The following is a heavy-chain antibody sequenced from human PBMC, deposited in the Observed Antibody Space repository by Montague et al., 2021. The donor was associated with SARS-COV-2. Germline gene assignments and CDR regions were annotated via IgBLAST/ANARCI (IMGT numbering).Heavy chain of an antibody. CDR2: ISYSGST. J-gene: IGHJ3*02. V-gene: IGHV4-39*01. CDR1: GGSISSTSYY. Sequence: SETLSLTCTVSGGSISSTSYYWGWIRQPPGKGLEWIGSISYSGSTYYKSSLKSRVTISVNTSKNQFSLRLSSVTAADTAVYYCAGHITGSWNAFDIWGQGTMVAVSS. CDR3: AGHITGSWNAFDI. D-gene: IGHD3-10*01.